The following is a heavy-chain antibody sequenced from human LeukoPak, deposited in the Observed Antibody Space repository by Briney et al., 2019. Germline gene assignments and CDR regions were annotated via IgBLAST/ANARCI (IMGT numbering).Heavy chain of an antibody. V-gene: IGHV3-30*02. D-gene: IGHD3-3*01. J-gene: IGHJ6*03. CDR1: GFSFSSYG. CDR2: MRYDGSDK. CDR3: ARQAHWSAYYSTAYYYYYMDV. Sequence: PGGSLRLSRVASGFSFSSYGMHWVRQAPGKGLEWVAFMRYDGSDKYYADSVKGRFTISRDNSKNTLYLQVNSLRDEDTAVYYCARQAHWSAYYSTAYYYYYMDVWGQGTTATVSS.